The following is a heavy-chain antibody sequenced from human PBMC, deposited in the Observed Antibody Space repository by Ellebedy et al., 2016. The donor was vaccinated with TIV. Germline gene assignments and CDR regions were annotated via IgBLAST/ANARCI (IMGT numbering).Heavy chain of an antibody. D-gene: IGHD4-17*01. CDR1: GFSFRSYW. J-gene: IGHJ5*02. CDR3: ARRGSYGDYAVQINSWFDR. Sequence: GGSLRLSCAASGFSFRSYWMSWVRQAPGKGLEWVANIYQDGGVQYYVDSVKGRFTISRDNADKSLFLQMNSLRAEDTAVYYCARRGSYGDYAVQINSWFDRWGRGTLVTVSS. V-gene: IGHV3-7*01. CDR2: IYQDGGVQ.